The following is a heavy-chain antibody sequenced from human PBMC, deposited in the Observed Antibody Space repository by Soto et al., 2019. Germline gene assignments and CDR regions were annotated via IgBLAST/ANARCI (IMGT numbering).Heavy chain of an antibody. CDR1: GGSFSGYY. D-gene: IGHD6-19*01. Sequence: PSETLSLTCAVYGGSFSGYYWSWIRQPPGKGLEWIWEINHSGSTNYNPSLKSRVTISVDTSKNQFSLKLSSVTAADTAVYYCARGAYRALGGSSGWYYYYGMDVWGQGTTVTAP. V-gene: IGHV4-34*01. J-gene: IGHJ6*02. CDR3: ARGAYRALGGSSGWYYYYGMDV. CDR2: INHSGST.